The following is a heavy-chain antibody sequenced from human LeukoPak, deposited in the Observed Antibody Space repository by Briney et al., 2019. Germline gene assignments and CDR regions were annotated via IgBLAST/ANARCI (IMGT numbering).Heavy chain of an antibody. CDR2: ISGSSGII. J-gene: IGHJ6*02. D-gene: IGHD3-10*01. CDR3: AKDGFLFASDV. Sequence: GGSLRLSCAASGFTFNTYTMNWVRQAPGKGLEWVSYISGSSGIIDYADSVRGRFTISRDNAKNSLYLQMNSLRAEDTAVYYCAKDGFLFASDVWGPGTTVIVSS. CDR1: GFTFNTYT. V-gene: IGHV3-48*01.